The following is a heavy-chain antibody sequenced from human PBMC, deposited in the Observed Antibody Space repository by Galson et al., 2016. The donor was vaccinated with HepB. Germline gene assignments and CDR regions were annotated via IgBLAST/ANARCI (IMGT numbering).Heavy chain of an antibody. D-gene: IGHD3-10*01. CDR2: INHSGST. CDR1: DGSFSGYY. Sequence: SETLSLTCAVYDGSFSGYYWSWIRQPPEKGLEWIGEINHSGSTDHNPSLKSRVTISVDRSKNQVSLKMTSVTAADTAVYFCARDNPAFGSGSYNYFDSWGQGTLVTVSS. J-gene: IGHJ4*02. V-gene: IGHV4-34*01. CDR3: ARDNPAFGSGSYNYFDS.